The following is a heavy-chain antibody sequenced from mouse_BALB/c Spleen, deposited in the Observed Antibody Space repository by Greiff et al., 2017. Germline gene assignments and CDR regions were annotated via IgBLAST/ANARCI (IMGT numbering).Heavy chain of an antibody. CDR3: ARIYDGYYNYAMDY. J-gene: IGHJ4*01. Sequence: EVMLVESGAELVKPGASVKLSCTASGFNIKDTYMHWVKQRPEQGLEWIGRIDPANGNTKYDPKFQGKATITADTSSNTAYLQLSSLTSEDTAVYYCARIYDGYYNYAMDYWGQGTSVTVSS. D-gene: IGHD2-3*01. V-gene: IGHV14-3*02. CDR2: IDPANGNT. CDR1: GFNIKDTY.